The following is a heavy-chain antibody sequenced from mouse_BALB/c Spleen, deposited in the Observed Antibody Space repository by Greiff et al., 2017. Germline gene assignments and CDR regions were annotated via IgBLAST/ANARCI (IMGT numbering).Heavy chain of an antibody. V-gene: IGHV1-18*01. CDR1: GYSFTGYT. D-gene: IGHD2-4*01. J-gene: IGHJ4*01. Sequence: VQLQQSGPELVKPGASMKISCKASGYSFTGYTMNWVKQSHGKNLEWIGLINPYNGGTSYNQKFKGKATLTVDKSSSTAYMELLSLTSEDSAVYYCARSLQDRRVYDYDVDYAMDYWGQGTSVTVSS. CDR2: INPYNGGT. CDR3: ARSLQDRRVYDYDVDYAMDY.